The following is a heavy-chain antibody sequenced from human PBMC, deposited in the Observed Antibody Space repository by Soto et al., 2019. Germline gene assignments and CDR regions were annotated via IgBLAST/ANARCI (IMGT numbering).Heavy chain of an antibody. CDR1: GGSISSGDYY. V-gene: IGHV4-30-4*01. Sequence: QVQLQESGPGLVKPSQTLSLTCTVSGGSISSGDYYWSWIRQPPGKGLEWIGYIYYSGSTYYNPSLKGRVTISVDTSTNQFSLKPSSVTAADTAVYYCARAQGSGFLVSWGQGTLVTVSS. J-gene: IGHJ4*02. CDR2: IYYSGST. CDR3: ARAQGSGFLVS. D-gene: IGHD3-10*01.